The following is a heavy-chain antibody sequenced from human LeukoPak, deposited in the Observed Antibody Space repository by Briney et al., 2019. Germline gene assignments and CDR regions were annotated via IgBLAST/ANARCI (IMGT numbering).Heavy chain of an antibody. Sequence: PGGSLRLSCAASGFTFSNYAMSWVRQAPGKGLEWVSGVRGSAGSTYCADSVKGRFTISRDISKNTLYLQMNSLRAEDSAVYYCAKDSRTSCFATFDYWGQGALVTVSS. J-gene: IGHJ4*02. CDR2: VRGSAGST. CDR1: GFTFSNYA. CDR3: AKDSRTSCFATFDY. V-gene: IGHV3-23*01. D-gene: IGHD2-2*01.